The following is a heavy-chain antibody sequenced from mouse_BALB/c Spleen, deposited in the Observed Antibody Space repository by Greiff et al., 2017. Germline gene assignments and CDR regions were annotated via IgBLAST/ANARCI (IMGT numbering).Heavy chain of an antibody. CDR3: ARSFYYGSSSHYFDY. V-gene: IGHV1-80*01. D-gene: IGHD1-1*01. CDR2: IYPGDGDT. Sequence: QVQLKQSGAELVRPGSSVKISCKASGYAFSSYWMNWVKQRPGQGLEWIGQIYPGDGDTNYNGKFKGKATLTADKSSSTAYMQLSSLTSEDSAVYFCARSFYYGSSSHYFDYWGQGTTLTVSS. CDR1: GYAFSSYW. J-gene: IGHJ2*01.